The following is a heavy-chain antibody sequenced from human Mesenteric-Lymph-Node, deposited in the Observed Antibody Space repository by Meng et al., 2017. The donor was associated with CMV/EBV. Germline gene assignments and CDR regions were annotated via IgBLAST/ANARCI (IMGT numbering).Heavy chain of an antibody. Sequence: SVKVSCKASGGTFRSYAISRVRQAPGQGLEWMGGIIPNLGKANYAQKFQGRVTIPAEKSTSTAYMELSSLRSEDTAVYYCARAVVPAARPLGRYFDYWGQGTLVTVSS. CDR3: ARAVVPAARPLGRYFDY. J-gene: IGHJ4*02. CDR1: GGTFRSYA. V-gene: IGHV1-69*10. CDR2: IIPNLGKA. D-gene: IGHD2-2*02.